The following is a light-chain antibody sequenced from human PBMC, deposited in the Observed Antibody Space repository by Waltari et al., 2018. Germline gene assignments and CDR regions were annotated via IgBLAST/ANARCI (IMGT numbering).Light chain of an antibody. CDR2: STN. V-gene: IGLV7-43*01. CDR1: TGPVTSGHY. J-gene: IGLJ3*02. Sequence: QTVVTQEPSLTVSPGGTVTPTCASSTGPVTSGHYPNWFQQKPGQAPRALIYSTNNKHSWTPARFSGSLLGSEATLTLSGVQPEDEADYYCLLFYTDPQWVFGGGTRLTVL. CDR3: LLFYTDPQWV.